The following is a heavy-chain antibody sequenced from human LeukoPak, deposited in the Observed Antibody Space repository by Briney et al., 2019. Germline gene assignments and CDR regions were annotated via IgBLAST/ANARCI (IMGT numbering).Heavy chain of an antibody. CDR2: IGSSSNII. V-gene: IGHV3-48*01. CDR3: AMGYYYGSGSQTDPFDY. D-gene: IGHD3-10*01. CDR1: GFTFSSYT. J-gene: IGHJ4*02. Sequence: GGSLRLSCAASGFTFSSYTMNWVRQAPGKGLEWVSYIGSSSNIIHYADSVKGRFTISRDNAENSLYLQMNSLRAEDTAVYYCAMGYYYGSGSQTDPFDYWVQATLVTVSS.